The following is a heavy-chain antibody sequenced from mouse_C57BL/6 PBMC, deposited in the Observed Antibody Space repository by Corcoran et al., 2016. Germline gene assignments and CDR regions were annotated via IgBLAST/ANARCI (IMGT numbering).Heavy chain of an antibody. V-gene: IGHV1-19*01. CDR3: ARKSNYEDYAMDY. CDR2: INPYNGGT. CDR1: GYTFTDYY. J-gene: IGHJ4*01. Sequence: EVQLQQSGPVLVKPGASVKMSCKASGYTFTDYYMNWVKQSHGKSLEWIGVINPYNGGTSYNQKFKGKATLTVDKSSSTAYMELNSLTSEDSAVYYCARKSNYEDYAMDYWGQGTSVTVSS. D-gene: IGHD2-5*01.